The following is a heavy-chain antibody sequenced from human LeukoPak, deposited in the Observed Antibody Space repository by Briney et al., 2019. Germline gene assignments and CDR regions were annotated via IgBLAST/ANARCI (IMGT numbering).Heavy chain of an antibody. D-gene: IGHD2-15*01. V-gene: IGHV4-59*01. CDR1: GGPISRYY. CDR3: ARVSGYCSGGACYSRRHFDH. Sequence: PSETLSLTCTVSGGPISRYYWSWIRQPPGKGLEWIGHIYDSGITNYNPSLKSRVTISVDTSKNQFSLKLSSVTAADTAVYYCARVSGYCSGGACYSRRHFDHWGQGTLVTVSS. J-gene: IGHJ4*02. CDR2: IYDSGIT.